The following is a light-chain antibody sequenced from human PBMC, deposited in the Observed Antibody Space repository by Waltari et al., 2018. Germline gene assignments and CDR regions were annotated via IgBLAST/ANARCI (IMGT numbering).Light chain of an antibody. CDR2: AAS. Sequence: DIQMTQSPSSLSASVGDRVTLTCRASQSISSYLNWYQQKQGKAPKLLIYAASSLQSGVPSRFSGSGSGTDFTLTISSLQPEDFATYYCQQSYSTPYTFGQGTKLEIK. J-gene: IGKJ2*01. CDR1: QSISSY. V-gene: IGKV1-39*01. CDR3: QQSYSTPYT.